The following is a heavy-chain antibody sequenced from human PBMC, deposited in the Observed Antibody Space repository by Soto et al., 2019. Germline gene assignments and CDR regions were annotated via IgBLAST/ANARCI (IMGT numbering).Heavy chain of an antibody. J-gene: IGHJ4*02. Sequence: GGSLRLSCAVSRLTVTNNYMTWVRQAPGKGLEWVSVIYVNDNRYYAESVKGRFTISRDSSKNTVYLQMNSLRVDDTAVYYCAKEGGRGGGSFDYWGQGTLVTVSS. CDR1: RLTVTNNY. V-gene: IGHV3-66*01. CDR2: IYVNDNR. CDR3: AKEGGRGGGSFDY. D-gene: IGHD3-16*01.